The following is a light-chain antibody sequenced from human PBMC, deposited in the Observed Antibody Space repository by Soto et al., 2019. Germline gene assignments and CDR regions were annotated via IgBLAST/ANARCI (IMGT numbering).Light chain of an antibody. CDR1: QSVSSD. Sequence: EILMTQSPATLSVSPGDRVTLSCRASQSVSSDLAWYQQKPVKAPQLLIYDASTMASGIPVRFSGSGSGTEFTLIISSLQPDDFAVYYCQQCGDWSRTFGQGTTVDIK. V-gene: IGKV3-15*01. CDR3: QQCGDWSRT. CDR2: DAS. J-gene: IGKJ1*01.